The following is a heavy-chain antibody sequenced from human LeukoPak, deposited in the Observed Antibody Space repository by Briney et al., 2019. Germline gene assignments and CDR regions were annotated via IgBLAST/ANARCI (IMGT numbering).Heavy chain of an antibody. V-gene: IGHV3-23*01. CDR3: AKDPRYYDSSGYLLWGPFDY. CDR1: GFTFGSYA. Sequence: QSGGSLRLSCAASGFTFGSYAMSWVRQAPGKGLEWVSAISGSGGSTYYADSVKGRFTISRDNSKNTLYLQMNSLRAEDTAVYYCAKDPRYYDSSGYLLWGPFDYWGQGTLVTVSS. D-gene: IGHD3-22*01. J-gene: IGHJ4*02. CDR2: ISGSGGST.